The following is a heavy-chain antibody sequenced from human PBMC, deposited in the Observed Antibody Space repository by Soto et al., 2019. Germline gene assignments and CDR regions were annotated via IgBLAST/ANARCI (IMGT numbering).Heavy chain of an antibody. D-gene: IGHD3-22*01. J-gene: IGHJ5*02. V-gene: IGHV4-31*03. Sequence: QVQLQESGPGLVKPSQTLSLTCTFSGDSIGRVAYYWTWIRQHPVKSLEWIGYISNRGRNYYNLSITSGLTISLDSAGNQFSVRRICVTAADPAMYYGARARQYYDCELDPWGQGTLVTVSS. CDR3: ARARQYYDCELDP. CDR2: ISNRGRN. CDR1: GDSIGRVAYY.